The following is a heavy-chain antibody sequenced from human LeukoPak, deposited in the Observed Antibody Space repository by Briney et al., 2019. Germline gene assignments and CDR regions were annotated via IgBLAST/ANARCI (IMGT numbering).Heavy chain of an antibody. V-gene: IGHV3-15*01. Sequence: GGSLRLSCAASGFSFNDAWVSWVRQAPGKGLEWVGRIKRKTDGGTTDYAAPVKGRFTISRDDSKTSLYLQMNNLKTEDTAVYYCTTDTRRVVVPKWGQGTLVTVSS. CDR2: IKRKTDGGTT. CDR3: TTDTRRVVVPK. D-gene: IGHD2-15*01. J-gene: IGHJ4*02. CDR1: GFSFNDAW.